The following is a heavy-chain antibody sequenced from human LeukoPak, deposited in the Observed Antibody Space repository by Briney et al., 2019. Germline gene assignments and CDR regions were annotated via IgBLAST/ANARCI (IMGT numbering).Heavy chain of an antibody. CDR2: IIPIFGTA. Sequence: SVEVSCKASGGTFSSYAISWVRQAPGQGLEWMGGIIPIFGTANYAQKFQGRVTITADESTSTAYMELSSLRSEDTAVYYCARVGDYYGAHNWFDPWGQGTLVTVSS. D-gene: IGHD4-17*01. CDR1: GGTFSSYA. V-gene: IGHV1-69*13. J-gene: IGHJ5*02. CDR3: ARVGDYYGAHNWFDP.